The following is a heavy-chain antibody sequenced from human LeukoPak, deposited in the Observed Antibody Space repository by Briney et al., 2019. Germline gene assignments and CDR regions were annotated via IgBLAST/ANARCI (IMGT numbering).Heavy chain of an antibody. D-gene: IGHD3-22*01. CDR2: ISSSSSYI. J-gene: IGHJ6*04. CDR3: ARADSSAGMDV. Sequence: GGSLRLSCAASGFTFSSYSMSWVRQAPGKGLEWVSSISSSSSYIYYADSVKGRFTISRDNAKNSLYLQMNSLRAEDTAVYYCARADSSAGMDVWGKGTTVTVSS. CDR1: GFTFSSYS. V-gene: IGHV3-21*01.